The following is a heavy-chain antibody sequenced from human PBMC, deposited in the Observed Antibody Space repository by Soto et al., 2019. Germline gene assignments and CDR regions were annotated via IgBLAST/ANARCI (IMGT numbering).Heavy chain of an antibody. CDR2: INAGNGDT. CDR1: GYSFTSYA. V-gene: IGHV1-3*01. J-gene: IGHJ4*02. D-gene: IGHD2-2*03. CDR3: ARDGYCTSTSCRYYYDY. Sequence: ASVKVSCKASGYSFTSYAMHWVRQAPGQRLEWMGWINAGNGDTKYSQKFQGRVTFTRDTFASTVYMELSGLRSEDTAVYFCARDGYCTSTSCRYYYDYWGQGALVTVSS.